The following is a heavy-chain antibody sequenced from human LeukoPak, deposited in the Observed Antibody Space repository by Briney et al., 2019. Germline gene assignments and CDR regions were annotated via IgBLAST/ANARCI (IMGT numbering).Heavy chain of an antibody. CDR3: AADYLVPAALDP. J-gene: IGHJ5*02. CDR2: IVVGSGNT. CDR1: GFTFTSSA. V-gene: IGHV1-58*02. Sequence: ASVKVSCKASGFTFTSSAMQWVRQARGQRLEWIGWIVVGSGNTNYAQKFQERVTITRDMSTSTAYMELSSLRSEDTAVYYCAADYLVPAALDPWSQGTLVTVSS. D-gene: IGHD2-2*01.